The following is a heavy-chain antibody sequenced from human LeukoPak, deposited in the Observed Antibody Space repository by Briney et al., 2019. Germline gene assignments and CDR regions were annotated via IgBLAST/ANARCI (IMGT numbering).Heavy chain of an antibody. CDR3: ARGLVVPAAPYYYYYGMDV. Sequence: PGGSLRLSCAASGFTVSSNYMSWVRQAPGKGLEWVSVIYSGGSTYYADSVKGRFTISRDNSKNTLYLQMNSLRAEDTAVYYCARGLVVPAAPYYYYYGMDVWGQGTTVTVSS. CDR2: IYSGGST. V-gene: IGHV3-53*01. D-gene: IGHD2-2*01. J-gene: IGHJ6*02. CDR1: GFTVSSNY.